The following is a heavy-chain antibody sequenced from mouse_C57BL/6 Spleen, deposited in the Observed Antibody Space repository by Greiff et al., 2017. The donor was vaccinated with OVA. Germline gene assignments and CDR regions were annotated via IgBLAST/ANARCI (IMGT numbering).Heavy chain of an antibody. CDR1: GFTFSDAW. V-gene: IGHV6-6*01. CDR3: TDGSSPSYWYFDV. CDR2: IRNKANNHAT. Sequence: EVMLVESGGGLVQPGGSMKLSCAASGFTFSDAWMDWVRQSPEKGLEWVAEIRNKANNHATYYAESVKGRFTISRDDSKSSVYLQMNSLRAEDTGIYYCTDGSSPSYWYFDVWGTGTTVTVSS. D-gene: IGHD1-1*01. J-gene: IGHJ1*03.